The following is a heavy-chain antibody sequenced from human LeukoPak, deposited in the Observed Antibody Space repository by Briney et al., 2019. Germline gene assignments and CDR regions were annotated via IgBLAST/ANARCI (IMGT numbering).Heavy chain of an antibody. V-gene: IGHV4-39*01. CDR2: IYYSGGST. D-gene: IGHD3-22*01. CDR1: GGSISSSTNH. CDR3: ARQESYFDTSGFFHY. J-gene: IGHJ4*02. Sequence: PSETLSLTCTVSGGSISSSTNHWGWMRQPPGKGLEWIVSIYYSGGSTYYNPSLESRVTISVDTSKSQLSLKLSSVTAADTAVYYCARQESYFDTSGFFHYWGQGTLVTVSS.